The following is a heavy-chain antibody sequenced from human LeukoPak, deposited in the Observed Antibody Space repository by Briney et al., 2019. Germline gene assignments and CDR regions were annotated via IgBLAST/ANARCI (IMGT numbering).Heavy chain of an antibody. D-gene: IGHD3-10*01. CDR2: ISAYNGNT. CDR3: ARDYYYGSGSYHATFDY. V-gene: IGHV1-18*01. Sequence: ASVKVSCKASGYTFTSYGISWVRQAPGQGLEWMGWISAYNGNTNYAQKLQGGVTMTTDTSTSTAYMELRSLRSDDTAVYYCARDYYYGSGSYHATFDYWGQGTLVTVSS. CDR1: GYTFTSYG. J-gene: IGHJ4*02.